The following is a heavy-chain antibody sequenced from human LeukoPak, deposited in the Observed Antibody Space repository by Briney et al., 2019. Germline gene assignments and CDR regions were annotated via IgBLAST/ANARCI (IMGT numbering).Heavy chain of an antibody. CDR3: ARDSGTTGEVKFDP. CDR1: GGSISSYY. CDR2: INHSGST. D-gene: IGHD3-10*01. J-gene: IGHJ5*02. V-gene: IGHV4-34*01. Sequence: SETLSLTCTVSGGSISSYYWSWIRQPPGKGLGWIGEINHSGSTNYNPSLKSRVTISVDTSKNQFSLKLSSVTAADTAVYYCARDSGTTGEVKFDPWGQGTLVTVSS.